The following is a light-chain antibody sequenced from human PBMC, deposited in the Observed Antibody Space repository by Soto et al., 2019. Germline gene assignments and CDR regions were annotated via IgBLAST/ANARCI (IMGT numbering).Light chain of an antibody. V-gene: IGKV3-20*01. J-gene: IGKJ1*01. CDR3: QQYGDSPWT. CDR1: QSVGSTY. CDR2: GAS. Sequence: EFVLTQSPGTLSLSPGERATLSCRARQSVGSTYLAWYQQKPGQAPRLLIYGASSRATGIPDRFSGSGSGTDFTLTISRLEPEDFAVYYCQQYGDSPWTFGQGTKVDIK.